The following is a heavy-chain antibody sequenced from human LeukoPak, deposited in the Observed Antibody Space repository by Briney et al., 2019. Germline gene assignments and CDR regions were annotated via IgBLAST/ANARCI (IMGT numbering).Heavy chain of an antibody. CDR1: RFTLSSYA. CDR2: ISGSGGST. Sequence: GGSLRLSCAASRFTLSSYAMSWVHQAPGKGLEWVSAISGSGGSTYYADSVKGRFTISRDNSKNTLYLQMNSLRAEDTAVYYCAIPPTSYDSSGYYFDYWGQGTLVTVSS. D-gene: IGHD3-22*01. V-gene: IGHV3-23*01. CDR3: AIPPTSYDSSGYYFDY. J-gene: IGHJ4*02.